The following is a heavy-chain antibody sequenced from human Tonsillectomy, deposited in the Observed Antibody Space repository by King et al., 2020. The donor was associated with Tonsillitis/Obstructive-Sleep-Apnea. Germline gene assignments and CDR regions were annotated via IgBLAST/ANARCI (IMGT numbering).Heavy chain of an antibody. V-gene: IGHV3-21*01. Sequence: VQLVESGGGPVKPGGSLRLSCAASLFSFGAYSMNWVRQAPGKGLEWVSTISDSGDYIDYADSVKGRFTISRDNAKNSLYLQMNSLRAEDTAVYYCAREGLYWGQGTLVTVSS. CDR2: ISDSGDYI. CDR1: LFSFGAYS. J-gene: IGHJ4*02. CDR3: AREGLY.